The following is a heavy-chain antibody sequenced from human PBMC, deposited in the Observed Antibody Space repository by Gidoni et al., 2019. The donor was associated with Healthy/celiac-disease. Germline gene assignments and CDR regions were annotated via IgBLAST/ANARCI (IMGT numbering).Heavy chain of an antibody. CDR3: AKEVRDYGGNSRVY. V-gene: IGHV3-9*01. CDR2: IIWHIGSL. J-gene: IGHJ4*02. CDR1: GFTFDDYA. Sequence: EVQLVESGGGLVQPGRSLRLSCAASGFTFDDYAMHWVRQAPGKGLECVSGIIWHIGSLGYADSVKGRFPISRDNANNSLYLQMNSLRAEDTALYYCAKEVRDYGGNSRVYWGQGTLVTVSS. D-gene: IGHD4-17*01.